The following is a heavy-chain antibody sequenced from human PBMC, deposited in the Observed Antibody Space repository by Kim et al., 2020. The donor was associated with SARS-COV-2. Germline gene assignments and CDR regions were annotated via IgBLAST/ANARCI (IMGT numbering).Heavy chain of an antibody. CDR2: ISSSSSYT. Sequence: GGSLRLSCAASGFTFSDYYMSWIRQAPGKGLEWVSYISSSSSYTNYADSAKGRFTISRDNATNSLYLQMNSLRAADTAVYYCARVGYDYVWGSYLDYYYYYGMDVWGQGTTVTVSS. J-gene: IGHJ6*02. CDR1: GFTFSDYY. CDR3: ARVGYDYVWGSYLDYYYYYGMDV. D-gene: IGHD3-16*02. V-gene: IGHV3-11*05.